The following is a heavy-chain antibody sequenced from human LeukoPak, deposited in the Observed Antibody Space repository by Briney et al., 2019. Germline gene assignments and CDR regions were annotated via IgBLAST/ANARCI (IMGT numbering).Heavy chain of an antibody. CDR3: ARLSMIVVVIHS. J-gene: IGHJ5*02. Sequence: SETLSLTCTVSGGSTSSSSYYWGWIRQPPGKGLEWIGSIYYSGSTYYNPSLKSRVTISVDTSKNQFSLKLSSVTAADTAVYYCARLSMIVVVIHSWGQGTLVTVSS. CDR1: GGSTSSSSYY. CDR2: IYYSGST. D-gene: IGHD3-22*01. V-gene: IGHV4-39*01.